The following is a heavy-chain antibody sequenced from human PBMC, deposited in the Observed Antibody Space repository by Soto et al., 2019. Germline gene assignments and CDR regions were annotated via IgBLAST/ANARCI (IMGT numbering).Heavy chain of an antibody. D-gene: IGHD3-9*01. Sequence: QVQLVQSGAEVKKPGSSVKVSCKASGGTFSSYAISWVRQAPGQGLEWMGGIIPLFGTANYAQKFQGRVTITADESTSTAYMELSSLRSEDTAVYYCARTDYDILTGYPRDYFDYWGQGTLVTVSS. V-gene: IGHV1-69*01. CDR3: ARTDYDILTGYPRDYFDY. CDR1: GGTFSSYA. CDR2: IIPLFGTA. J-gene: IGHJ4*02.